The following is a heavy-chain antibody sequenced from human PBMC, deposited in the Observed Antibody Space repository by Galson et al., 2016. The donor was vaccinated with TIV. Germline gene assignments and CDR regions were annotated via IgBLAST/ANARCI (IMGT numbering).Heavy chain of an antibody. D-gene: IGHD5-18*01. V-gene: IGHV1-69*01. J-gene: IGHJ6*02. CDR1: GDTFTSYP. CDR2: TIPLFGTA. Sequence: VKVSCKASGDTFTSYPFNWVRQAPGQGLEWMGGTIPLFGTANYAQMFQGRVTVTADESTSTVYLDLSSLRSEDTAVYYCAKDRNTALDTYHYYYGMDVWGQGTTVTVSS. CDR3: AKDRNTALDTYHYYYGMDV.